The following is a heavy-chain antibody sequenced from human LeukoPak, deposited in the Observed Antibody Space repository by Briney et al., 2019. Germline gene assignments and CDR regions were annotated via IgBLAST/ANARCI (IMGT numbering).Heavy chain of an antibody. J-gene: IGHJ6*03. CDR2: ADKYGTHT. Sequence: AGGSLRLSCAASGFTFSDYWMHWVRQAPGKGLVWVSRADKYGTHTYYADSVKGRLTISRDKSKNTLSLQMNGLRVEDTAVYYCAKVMPPGRIRFYSYYMDVWGKGTTVTVS. CDR3: AKVMPPGRIRFYSYYMDV. D-gene: IGHD2-15*01. V-gene: IGHV3-74*01. CDR1: GFTFSDYW.